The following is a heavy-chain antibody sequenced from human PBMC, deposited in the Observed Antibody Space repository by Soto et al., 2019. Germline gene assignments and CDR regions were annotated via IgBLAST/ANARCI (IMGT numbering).Heavy chain of an antibody. J-gene: IGHJ6*02. CDR2: ISGSGGST. D-gene: IGHD3-9*01. CDR3: ANDGILTGYYCYGMDV. CDR1: GFTFSSYA. Sequence: GGSLRLSCAASGFTFSSYAMSGVRQAPGKGLELVSAISGSGGSTYYADSVKGRFTISRDNSKNTLYLQMNSLRAEDTAVYYCANDGILTGYYCYGMDVWGQGTTVTVSS. V-gene: IGHV3-23*01.